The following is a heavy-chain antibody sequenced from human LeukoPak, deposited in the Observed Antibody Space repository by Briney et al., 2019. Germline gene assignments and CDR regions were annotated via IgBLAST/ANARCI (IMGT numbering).Heavy chain of an antibody. CDR3: ARGGSQTVQASYSWFDV. D-gene: IGHD2-2*01. V-gene: IGHV3-23*01. CDR2: VSVSSRTGYR. CDR1: GFRLSDYA. Sequence: PGGSLRLSCTDSGFRLSDYAMNWVRQAPGKGLEWVSTVSVSSRTGYRDYADSVKGRFTISRDNSENILYLQMNSLRVEAAATYYCARGGSQTVQASYSWFDVWGQGTLVTVSS. J-gene: IGHJ5*02.